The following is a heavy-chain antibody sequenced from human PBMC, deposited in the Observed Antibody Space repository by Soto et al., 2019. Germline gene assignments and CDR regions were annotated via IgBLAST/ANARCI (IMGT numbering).Heavy chain of an antibody. CDR1: GASISSTSSGDW. D-gene: IGHD1-26*01. V-gene: IGHV4-4*02. Sequence: QVQLQESGPGLVKPSGTLSLTCTVSGASISSTSSGDWWSWVRQPPGKGLEWIGEIHHSGNTNYNPSLKSRVTTSVDKSKNQFSLRLSSVTAADTAVYYCAKMVGATLVDYWGQGTLVTVSS. CDR3: AKMVGATLVDY. CDR2: IHHSGNT. J-gene: IGHJ4*02.